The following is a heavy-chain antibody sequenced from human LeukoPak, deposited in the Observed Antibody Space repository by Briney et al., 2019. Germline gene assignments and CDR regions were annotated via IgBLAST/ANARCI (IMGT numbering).Heavy chain of an antibody. Sequence: PGGSLRLSCAASGFTFSSYWMSWVRQAPGKGLEWVSAISGSGGSTYYADSVKGRFTISRDNSKNTLYLQMNSLRAEDTAVYYCAKDGKGTGAPPSYYYYYYMDVWGKGTTVTISS. CDR3: AKDGKGTGAPPSYYYYYYMDV. V-gene: IGHV3-23*01. D-gene: IGHD2-8*02. J-gene: IGHJ6*03. CDR2: ISGSGGST. CDR1: GFTFSSYW.